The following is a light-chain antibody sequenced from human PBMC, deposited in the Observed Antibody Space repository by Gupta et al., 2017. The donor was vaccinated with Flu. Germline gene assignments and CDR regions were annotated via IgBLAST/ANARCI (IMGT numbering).Light chain of an antibody. CDR1: SNIVGNQG. V-gene: IGLV10-54*02. Sequence: QAGLTQPPSVSKGLRQTATLTYTGNSNIVGNQGAAWLQQHQGHPPKPLSCRSKKWPSGISKSFSASRSGNTASLTITGLQPEDEADYDRSAWDSSRSALVFGGGTKLTVL. CDR3: SAWDSSRSALV. CDR2: RSK. J-gene: IGLJ3*02.